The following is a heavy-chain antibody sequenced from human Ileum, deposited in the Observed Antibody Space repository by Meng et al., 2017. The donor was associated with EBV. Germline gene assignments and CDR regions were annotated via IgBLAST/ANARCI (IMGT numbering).Heavy chain of an antibody. Sequence: QGQLVQSVAEVNKPGASVKVFCKASGYTFTSYAMHWVRQAPGQRLEWMGWINAGNGNTKYSQKFQGRVTITRDTSASTAYMELSSLRSEDTAVYYCARDYDILTGYYNVMGWFDPWGQGTLVTVSS. CDR1: GYTFTSYA. CDR2: INAGNGNT. D-gene: IGHD3-9*01. V-gene: IGHV1-3*01. J-gene: IGHJ5*02. CDR3: ARDYDILTGYYNVMGWFDP.